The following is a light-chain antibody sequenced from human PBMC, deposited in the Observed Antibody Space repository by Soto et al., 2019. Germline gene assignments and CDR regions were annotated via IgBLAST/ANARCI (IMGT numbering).Light chain of an antibody. CDR2: GAS. J-gene: IGKJ1*01. CDR1: QSVSSN. V-gene: IGKV3-15*01. CDR3: QQYNNWPRT. Sequence: EIVMTQSPATLSVSPGERATLSSRASQSVSSNFAWYQQKPGQAPRLLIYGASTRATGIPARFSGSGSGTEFTLTISSQQSEDFAVYYCQQYNNWPRTFGQGTKVEIK.